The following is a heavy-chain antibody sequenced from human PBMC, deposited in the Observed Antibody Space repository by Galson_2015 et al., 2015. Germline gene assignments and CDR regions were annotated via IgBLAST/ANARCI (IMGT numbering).Heavy chain of an antibody. J-gene: IGHJ4*02. V-gene: IGHV3-33*01. CDR3: ASGGGKAHKLEGLDY. CDR1: GITFSTYG. Sequence: SLRLSCAASGITFSTYGMHWVRQAPGKGLEWVAVIWYDGSNKYYADSVKGRFTISRDNSKNTLYLQVNSLRAEDTAVYYCASGGGKAHKLEGLDYWGQGTLVTVSS. CDR2: IWYDGSNK. D-gene: IGHD3-16*01.